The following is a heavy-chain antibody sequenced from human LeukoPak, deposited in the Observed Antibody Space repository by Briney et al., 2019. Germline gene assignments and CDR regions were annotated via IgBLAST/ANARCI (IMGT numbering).Heavy chain of an antibody. V-gene: IGHV4-30-4*08. J-gene: IGHJ4*02. D-gene: IGHD2-15*01. CDR3: ARGYCSGGSCYLPV. CDR2: FYYSGST. CDR1: GGSISSGDYY. Sequence: SETLSLTCTVSGGSISSGDYYWSWIRQPPGKGLEWIGYFYYSGSTYYNPSLKSRVNISVDTSKNQFSLKLSSVTAADTAVYYCARGYCSGGSCYLPVWGQGTLVTVSS.